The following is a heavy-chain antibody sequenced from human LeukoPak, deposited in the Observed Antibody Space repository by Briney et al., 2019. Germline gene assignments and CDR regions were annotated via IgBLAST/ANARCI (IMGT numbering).Heavy chain of an antibody. Sequence: GGSLRLSCAASGFTFSSYSMNWVRQAPGKGLEWVSSISSSSSYIYYADSVKGRFTISRDNAKNSLYLQMNRLRAEDTAVYYCARYCSSTSCYGFDYWGQGTLVTVSS. J-gene: IGHJ4*02. V-gene: IGHV3-21*01. CDR2: ISSSSSYI. CDR3: ARYCSSTSCYGFDY. D-gene: IGHD2-2*01. CDR1: GFTFSSYS.